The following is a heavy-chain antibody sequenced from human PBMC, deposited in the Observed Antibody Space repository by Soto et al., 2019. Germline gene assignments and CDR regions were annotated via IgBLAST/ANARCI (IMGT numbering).Heavy chain of an antibody. D-gene: IGHD2-15*01. CDR1: GLTFRSCG. Sequence: QIQLVESGGGVVQPGRSLRLSCAASGLTFRSCGMHWVRQAPGKGLEWVSVIWYDGTTKYYADSVKCRFTISRDTSRNTVFLQMDRLRAEDTAVYFCVRDLGRPVGSLMKDAFNLWGQGTMVTVSS. CDR3: VRDLGRPVGSLMKDAFNL. V-gene: IGHV3-33*01. J-gene: IGHJ3*01. CDR2: IWYDGTTK.